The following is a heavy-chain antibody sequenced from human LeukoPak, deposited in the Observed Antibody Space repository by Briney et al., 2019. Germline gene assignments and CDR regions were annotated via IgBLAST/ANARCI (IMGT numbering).Heavy chain of an antibody. CDR1: GFTFSSYA. V-gene: IGHV3-23*01. CDR2: ISSSGGST. CDR3: AKSHKTGSGWYYYFDY. Sequence: GGSLRLSCAASGFTFSSYAMSWVRQAPGKGLEWVSAISSSGGSTYYADSVKGRFTISRDNSKNTLYLQMNSLRAEDTAVYYCAKSHKTGSGWYYYFDYWGQGTLVTVSS. J-gene: IGHJ4*02. D-gene: IGHD6-19*01.